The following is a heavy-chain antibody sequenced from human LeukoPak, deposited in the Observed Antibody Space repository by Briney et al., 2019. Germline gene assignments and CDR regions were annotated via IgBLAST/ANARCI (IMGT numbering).Heavy chain of an antibody. CDR2: ISGSGGST. J-gene: IGHJ4*02. Sequence: GGSLRLSCAASGFTFSSYAMSWVRQAPGRGLEWVSAISGSGGSTYYADSVKGRFTISRDNSKNTLYLQMNSLRAEDTAVYYCAKSYSSSWYNLDYWGQGTLVTVSS. V-gene: IGHV3-23*01. CDR1: GFTFSSYA. CDR3: AKSYSSSWYNLDY. D-gene: IGHD6-13*01.